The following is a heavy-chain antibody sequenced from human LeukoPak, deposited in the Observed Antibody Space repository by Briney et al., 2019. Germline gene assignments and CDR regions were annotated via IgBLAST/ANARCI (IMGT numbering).Heavy chain of an antibody. J-gene: IGHJ4*02. Sequence: GASVKVSCKASAGTFSIYAISWVRQAPGQGLEWVGGILPIFGTANYAQKCQGRVTITADESTSTAYMELSSLRSEDTAVYYCARDRIGVLDYWGQGTLVTVSS. CDR3: ARDRIGVLDY. D-gene: IGHD2-15*01. CDR2: ILPIFGTA. V-gene: IGHV1-69*13. CDR1: AGTFSIYA.